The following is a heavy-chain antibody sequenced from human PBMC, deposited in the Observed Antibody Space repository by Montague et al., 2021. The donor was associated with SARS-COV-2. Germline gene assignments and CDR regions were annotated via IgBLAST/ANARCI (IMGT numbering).Heavy chain of an antibody. V-gene: IGHV3-7*01. Sequence: SLRLSCAASGFTFSSYWMSWVRQAPGKGLEWVANIKQDGSEKYYVDSVKGRFTISRDNAKNSLYLQMNSLRAEDTAVHYCARDRGSYYDFWSGYWYMDVWGKGTTVTVSS. CDR1: GFTFSSYW. CDR2: IKQDGSEK. D-gene: IGHD3-3*01. J-gene: IGHJ6*03. CDR3: ARDRGSYYDFWSGYWYMDV.